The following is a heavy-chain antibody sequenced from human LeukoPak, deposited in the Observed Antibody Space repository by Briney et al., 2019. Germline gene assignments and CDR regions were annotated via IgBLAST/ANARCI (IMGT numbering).Heavy chain of an antibody. D-gene: IGHD4-23*01. J-gene: IGHJ4*02. CDR3: TNGLCCGDYGGY. Sequence: GGSLRLSCAASGFTFSSYSMSWVRQAPGKGPEWVSSISGSGARTYSADSVKGRFTISRDNSKNTLYLQMNNLRADDTAVYYCTNGLCCGDYGGYWGPGTLVTVSS. V-gene: IGHV3-23*01. CDR2: ISGSGART. CDR1: GFTFSSYS.